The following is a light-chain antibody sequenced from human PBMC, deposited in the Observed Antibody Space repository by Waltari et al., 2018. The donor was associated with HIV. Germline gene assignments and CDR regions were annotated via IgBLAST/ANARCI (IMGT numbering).Light chain of an antibody. V-gene: IGKV1-39*01. CDR2: TAS. J-gene: IGKJ5*01. Sequence: DIQMTQSPSSLSASVGDRVTITCRASQTIVTCLEWYQQKPGKAPKLLISTASSLQSGVPSRFSGSGSGTDFTLTISSLQPEDFVTYYCQQSYTTATTFGQGTRLEIK. CDR3: QQSYTTATT. CDR1: QTIVTC.